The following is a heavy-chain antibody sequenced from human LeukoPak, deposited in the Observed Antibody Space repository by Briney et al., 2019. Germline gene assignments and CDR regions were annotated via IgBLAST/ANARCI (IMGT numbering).Heavy chain of an antibody. CDR1: GFTFSSYA. CDR2: ISGSGGST. Sequence: GGSLRLSCAASGFTFSSYAMSWVRQAPGKGLEWVSAISGSGGSTYYADSVKGRFTISRDNSKNTLYLQMNSLRAEDTAVYYCARDPTSTYGSGSYYDYWGQGTLVTVSS. D-gene: IGHD3-10*01. V-gene: IGHV3-23*01. CDR3: ARDPTSTYGSGSYYDY. J-gene: IGHJ4*02.